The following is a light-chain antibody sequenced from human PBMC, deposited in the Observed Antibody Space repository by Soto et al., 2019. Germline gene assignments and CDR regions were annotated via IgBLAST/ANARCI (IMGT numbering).Light chain of an antibody. Sequence: DIQMTQSPSSVSASVGDRVTITCRASQDISSWLAWYQQKQGRAPNLLIYDTFTLQSGVPSRFSGSGSGTDFTLTISSMQPEDFATYYCQKANSFPLTLGGGTKVDIK. CDR2: DTF. CDR3: QKANSFPLT. J-gene: IGKJ4*01. V-gene: IGKV1D-12*01. CDR1: QDISSW.